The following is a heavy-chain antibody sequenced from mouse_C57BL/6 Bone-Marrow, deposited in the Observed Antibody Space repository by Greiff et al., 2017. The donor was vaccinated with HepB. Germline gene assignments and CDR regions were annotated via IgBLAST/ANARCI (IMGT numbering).Heavy chain of an antibody. J-gene: IGHJ1*03. CDR1: GYTFTSYW. V-gene: IGHV1-5*01. CDR2: IYPGNSDT. Sequence: EVQLQQSGTVLARPGASVKMSCKTSGYTFTSYWMHWVKQRPGQGLEWIGAIYPGNSDTSYNQKFKGKAKLTAVTSASTAYMELSSLTNEDSAVYYCTRKRAFYYGSSGWYFDVWGTGTTVTVSS. D-gene: IGHD1-1*01. CDR3: TRKRAFYYGSSGWYFDV.